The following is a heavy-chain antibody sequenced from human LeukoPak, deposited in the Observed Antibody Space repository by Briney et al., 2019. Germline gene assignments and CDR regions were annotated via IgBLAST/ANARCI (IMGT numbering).Heavy chain of an antibody. D-gene: IGHD3-10*01. J-gene: IGHJ5*02. V-gene: IGHV1-46*01. Sequence: ASVKVSCKASGYTFISYYMHWVRQAPGQGLEWMGIINPSGGSTRYAQKFRGRVTMTRDTSTSTVYMELSSLRSEDTAVYYCARGGFSGGSGSSYLNWFDPWGQGTLVTVSP. CDR2: INPSGGST. CDR3: ARGGFSGGSGSSYLNWFDP. CDR1: GYTFISYY.